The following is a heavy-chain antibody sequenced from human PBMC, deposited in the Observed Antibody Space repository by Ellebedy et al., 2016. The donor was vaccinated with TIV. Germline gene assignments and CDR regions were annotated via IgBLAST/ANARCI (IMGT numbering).Heavy chain of an antibody. D-gene: IGHD5-24*01. CDR1: EYSLTSYW. J-gene: IGHJ4*02. V-gene: IGHV5-10-1*01. CDR3: ARSRDAYTFDY. Sequence: KVSCKGSEYSLTSYWISWVRQRPGKGLEWMGRIDPSDSYTSYSPSLQGHVTISADKSISTAYLQWSSLKASDTAIYYCARSRDAYTFDYWGQGTLVTVSS. CDR2: IDPSDSYT.